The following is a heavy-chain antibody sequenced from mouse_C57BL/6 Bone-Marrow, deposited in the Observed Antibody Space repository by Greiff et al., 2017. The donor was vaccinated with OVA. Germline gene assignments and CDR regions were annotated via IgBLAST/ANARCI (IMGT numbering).Heavy chain of an antibody. CDR3: ARAREYYYGSRFDY. V-gene: IGHV5-4*03. CDR1: GFTFSSYA. Sequence: EVKVVESGGGLVKPGGSLKLSCAASGFTFSSYAMSWVRQTPEQRLEWVATISDGGSYTYYPDNVKGRFTISRDNAKNNLYLQMSHLKSEDTAMYYCARAREYYYGSRFDYWGQGTTLTGSS. D-gene: IGHD1-1*01. J-gene: IGHJ2*01. CDR2: ISDGGSYT.